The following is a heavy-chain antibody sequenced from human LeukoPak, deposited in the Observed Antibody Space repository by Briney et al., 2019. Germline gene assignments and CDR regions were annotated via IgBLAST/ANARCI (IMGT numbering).Heavy chain of an antibody. D-gene: IGHD6-13*01. CDR3: VRDATVGAAYFDF. J-gene: IGHJ4*02. CDR2: IRYDGSDK. V-gene: IGHV3-30*02. CDR1: RFVFSSTG. Sequence: GGSLRLSCAASRFVFSSTGMHWVRQAPGKGLEWVAYIRYDGSDKFYADSVKGRFTISRDNSKNTLSLQMTTLGPDDTAVYYCVRDATVGAAYFDFWGQGALVAVS.